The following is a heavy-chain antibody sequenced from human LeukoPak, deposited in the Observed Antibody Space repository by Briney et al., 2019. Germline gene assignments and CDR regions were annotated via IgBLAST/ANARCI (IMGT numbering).Heavy chain of an antibody. V-gene: IGHV4-59*08. D-gene: IGHD1-14*01. CDR1: GAPISSYY. J-gene: IGHJ3*02. CDR2: FHYTGNT. CDR3: ARLGQPNAFDI. Sequence: PSETLSLTCTVSGAPISSYYWTWIRQPPGKGLESIGYFHYTGNTNYNPSLKSRVTISVDTSKNQFSLKVTSVNAADTAVYYCARLGQPNAFDIWGQGTMVTVSS.